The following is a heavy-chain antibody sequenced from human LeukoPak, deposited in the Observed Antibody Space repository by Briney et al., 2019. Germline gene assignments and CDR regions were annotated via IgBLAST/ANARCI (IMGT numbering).Heavy chain of an antibody. Sequence: PGGSLRLSRAASGFTFSSYAMHWVRQAPGKGLEWVAVISYDGSNKYYADSVKGRFTISRDNSKNTLYLQMNSLRAEDTAVYYCAKETFDYWGQGTLVTVSS. CDR2: ISYDGSNK. CDR1: GFTFSSYA. V-gene: IGHV3-30*04. J-gene: IGHJ4*02. CDR3: AKETFDY.